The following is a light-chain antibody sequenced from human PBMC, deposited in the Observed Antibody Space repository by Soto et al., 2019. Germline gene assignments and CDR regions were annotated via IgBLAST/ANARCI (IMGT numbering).Light chain of an antibody. J-gene: IGKJ1*01. V-gene: IGKV3-20*01. CDR1: QSVSSDS. Sequence: EIVLTQSPGTLSLSPGERAILSCRASQSVSSDSLAWYRQKPGQAPRLLVYDASSRATGIPDRFSGSGSGTDFTLTISRLEPEDYAVYYCQQYSSAHRTFGQRTKVEIK. CDR2: DAS. CDR3: QQYSSAHRT.